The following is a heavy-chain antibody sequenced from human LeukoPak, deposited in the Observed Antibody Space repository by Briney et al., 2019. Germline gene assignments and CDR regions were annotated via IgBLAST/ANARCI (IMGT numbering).Heavy chain of an antibody. J-gene: IGHJ6*02. D-gene: IGHD2-15*01. CDR3: ARTGCSGGSCYRCYYYGMDV. CDR1: GGSISSYY. CDR2: IYYSGST. Sequence: SETLSLTCTVSGGSISSYYWSWIRQPPGKGLEWIGYIYYSGSTNYNPSLKSRVTISVDTSKNQFSLKLSSVTAADTAVYYCARTGCSGGSCYRCYYYGMDVWGQGTTVTVSS. V-gene: IGHV4-59*01.